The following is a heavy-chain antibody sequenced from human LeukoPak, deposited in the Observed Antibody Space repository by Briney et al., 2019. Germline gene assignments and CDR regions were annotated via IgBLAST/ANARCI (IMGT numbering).Heavy chain of an antibody. Sequence: SETLSLTCTVSGGSISSYYWSWIRQPPGKGLEWIGYIYYSGSTNYNPSLKSRVTISVDTSKNQFSLKLSSVTAADTAVYYCARELELRYWGQGTLVTVSS. CDR1: GGSISSYY. V-gene: IGHV4-59*01. J-gene: IGHJ4*02. CDR2: IYYSGST. CDR3: ARELELRY. D-gene: IGHD1-7*01.